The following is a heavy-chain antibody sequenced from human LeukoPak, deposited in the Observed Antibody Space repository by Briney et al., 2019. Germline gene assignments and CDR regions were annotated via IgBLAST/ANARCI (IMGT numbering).Heavy chain of an antibody. Sequence: GGSLRLSCAASEFIFSSYAMSWVRQAPGKGLEWASGISGSGGSTDYADSVKGRFTVSRDNSKNTLYLQMNSLRAEDTAVYYCATDSSTWYFDYWGQGTQVTVSS. CDR3: ATDSSTWYFDY. V-gene: IGHV3-23*01. D-gene: IGHD6-13*01. CDR2: ISGSGGST. J-gene: IGHJ4*02. CDR1: EFIFSSYA.